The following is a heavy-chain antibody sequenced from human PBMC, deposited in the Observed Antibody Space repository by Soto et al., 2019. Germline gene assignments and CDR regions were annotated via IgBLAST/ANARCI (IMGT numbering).Heavy chain of an antibody. CDR3: ARAVGCSSTSCYVWGRFDY. CDR2: IWYDGSNK. V-gene: IGHV3-33*01. D-gene: IGHD2-2*01. J-gene: IGHJ4*02. CDR1: GFTFSSYG. Sequence: QVQLVESGGGVVQPGRSLRLSCAASGFTFSSYGMHWVRQAPGKGLEWVAVIWYDGSNKYYADSVKGRFTISRDNSKNTLYLQMNSLRAEDTAVYYCARAVGCSSTSCYVWGRFDYWGQGTLVTVSS.